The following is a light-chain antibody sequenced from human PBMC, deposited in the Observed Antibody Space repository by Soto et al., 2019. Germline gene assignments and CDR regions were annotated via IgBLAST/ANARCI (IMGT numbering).Light chain of an antibody. Sequence: DIQMTQSPSTLSASVGDRVTITCRASQSISSWLAWYQQKPGKAPKLLIYDASGLESGVPSRFSGSGSGTEFTLTISSLQPDDFATYYCQQNYSPPPITFGQGTRLEIK. CDR3: QQNYSPPPIT. CDR1: QSISSW. CDR2: DAS. V-gene: IGKV1-5*01. J-gene: IGKJ5*01.